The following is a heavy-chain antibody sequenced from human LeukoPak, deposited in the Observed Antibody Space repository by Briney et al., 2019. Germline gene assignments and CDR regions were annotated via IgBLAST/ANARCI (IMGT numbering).Heavy chain of an antibody. D-gene: IGHD3-10*01. V-gene: IGHV1-8*03. J-gene: IGHJ6*03. CDR2: MNPNSDNT. CDR1: GYTFTNYD. Sequence: ASVKVSCKASGYTFTNYDINWVRQATGQGLEWMGWMNPNSDNTGYAQKFQGRVTITRDTSIKTAYMELSSLRSEDTAVYYCARIGGSGSYQSSRYYFMDVWGKGTTVTVSS. CDR3: ARIGGSGSYQSSRYYFMDV.